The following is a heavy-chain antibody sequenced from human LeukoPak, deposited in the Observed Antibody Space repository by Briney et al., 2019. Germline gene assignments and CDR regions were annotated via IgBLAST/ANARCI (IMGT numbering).Heavy chain of an antibody. CDR1: GFTFRNYA. J-gene: IGHJ3*02. V-gene: IGHV3-23*01. CDR3: ARGLHDRTNNWSESRGFDI. Sequence: PGGSLRLSCAASGFTFRNYAMGWVRQAPGEGLEWVSAISASGNTGYYPDSVRGRYTIYRDNSRNIVYLQMDSLGAEVSAVYYCARGLHDRTNNWSESRGFDIWGPGTMVTLSS. D-gene: IGHD1-20*01. CDR2: ISASGNTG.